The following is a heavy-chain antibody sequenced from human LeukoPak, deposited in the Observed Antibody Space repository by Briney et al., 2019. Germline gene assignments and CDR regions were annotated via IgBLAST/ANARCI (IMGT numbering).Heavy chain of an antibody. D-gene: IGHD7-27*01. Sequence: SETLSLTCAVYGGSFSGYYWSWIRQPPGKGLEWIGEINHSGSTNYNPSLKSRVTISVDTSKNQFSLKLSSVTAADTAVYYCARGNWGLLDYWGHGTLVTVSS. CDR3: ARGNWGLLDY. CDR1: GGSFSGYY. CDR2: INHSGST. J-gene: IGHJ4*01. V-gene: IGHV4-34*01.